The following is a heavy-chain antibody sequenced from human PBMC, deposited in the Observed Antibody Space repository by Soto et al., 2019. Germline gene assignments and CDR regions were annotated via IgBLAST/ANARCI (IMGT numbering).Heavy chain of an antibody. V-gene: IGHV4-39*01. CDR1: GGSISSSSYY. Sequence: SETLSLTCTVSGGSISSSSYYWGWIRQPPGKGLEWIGSIYYSGSTYYNPSLKSRVTISVDTSKNQFSLKLSSVTAADTAVYYCARLDGSGSYYNYYYYYYMDVWGKGTTVTVSS. J-gene: IGHJ6*03. D-gene: IGHD3-10*01. CDR2: IYYSGST. CDR3: ARLDGSGSYYNYYYYYYMDV.